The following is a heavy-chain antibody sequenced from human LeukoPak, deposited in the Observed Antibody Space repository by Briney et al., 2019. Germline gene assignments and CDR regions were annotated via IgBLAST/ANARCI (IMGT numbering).Heavy chain of an antibody. CDR1: GGTFSSYA. J-gene: IGHJ3*02. D-gene: IGHD3-22*01. CDR2: IIPILGIA. V-gene: IGHV1-69*04. Sequence: ASVKVSCKASGGTFSSYAISWVRQAPGQGLEWMGRIIPILGIANYAQKFRGRVTITADKSTSTAYMELSSLRSEDTAVYYCARELAYYYDSSGRKGAFDIWGQGTMVTVSS. CDR3: ARELAYYYDSSGRKGAFDI.